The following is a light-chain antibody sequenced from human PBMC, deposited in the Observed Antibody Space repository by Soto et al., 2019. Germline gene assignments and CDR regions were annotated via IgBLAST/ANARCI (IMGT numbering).Light chain of an antibody. CDR3: QQRYGTRIT. V-gene: IGKV1-39*01. CDR1: QSISRY. Sequence: SSLSGTEGVRVTMTFLASQSISRYLNWYQQNPVKAADLLIYVASSLQCQVPSSFSGSGSGTDFTVTISSLQRADFATCYSQQRYGTRITFGQGTRLEI. J-gene: IGKJ5*01. CDR2: VAS.